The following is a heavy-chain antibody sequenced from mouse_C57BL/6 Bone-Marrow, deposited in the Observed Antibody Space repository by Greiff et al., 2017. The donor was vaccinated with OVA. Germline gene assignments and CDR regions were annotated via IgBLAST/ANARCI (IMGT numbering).Heavy chain of an antibody. CDR3: ARGTPSTVVNY. CDR1: GYTFPSYG. Sequence: VQLQQSGAELARPGASVTLSCTASGYTFPSYGLSWVKQRTGQGLEWIGEIYPRSGNTYYNEKFKGKATLTADKSSSTAYMELRSLTSEDSAVYFCARGTPSTVVNYWGQGTTLTVSS. V-gene: IGHV1-81*01. CDR2: IYPRSGNT. J-gene: IGHJ2*01. D-gene: IGHD1-1*01.